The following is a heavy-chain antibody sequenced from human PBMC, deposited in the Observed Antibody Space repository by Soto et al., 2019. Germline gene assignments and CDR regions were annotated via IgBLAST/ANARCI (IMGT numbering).Heavy chain of an antibody. CDR1: GGSMSRYS. CDR2: MYNDGAT. D-gene: IGHD5-12*01. CDR3: ARGPTITTDV. J-gene: IGHJ4*02. Sequence: SETLSLTCTISGGSMSRYSCHWLRQPPGKGLEWIGYMYNDGATDYNPSLKSRISMSLDTSTNQFSLRLSSVTAADTAVYFCARGPTITTDVWGRGILVT. V-gene: IGHV4-59*01.